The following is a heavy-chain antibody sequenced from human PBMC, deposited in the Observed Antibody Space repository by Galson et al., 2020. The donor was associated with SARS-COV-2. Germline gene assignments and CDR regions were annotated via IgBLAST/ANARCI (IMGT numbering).Heavy chain of an antibody. V-gene: IGHV4-39*01. CDR2: IHYSGST. CDR1: GGSISSSSYS. Sequence: SETLCLTCTVSGGSISSSSYSWGWIRQPPGKGLEWIESIHYSGSTYYNPSLKSRVTISVDTSKNQFSLKLSSVAAADTAVYYCARYSSGWNSDSAFDIWGQGTMVTVSS. CDR3: ARYSSGWNSDSAFDI. J-gene: IGHJ3*02. D-gene: IGHD6-19*01.